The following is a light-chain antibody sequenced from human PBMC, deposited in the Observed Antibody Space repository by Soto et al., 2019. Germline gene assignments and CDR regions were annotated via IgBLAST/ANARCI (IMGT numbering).Light chain of an antibody. V-gene: IGKV1-5*01. Sequence: DIQMTQSPSSLSASVGYRFTITCRASQSISSWLAWYQQMPGKAPKLLIYDASSLESWVPSRFSGSGSGTEFTLTIRSPQSEDFAVYSCHQYGSPPPWTFGQGTTGDIK. CDR3: HQYGSPPPWT. CDR2: DAS. CDR1: QSISSW. J-gene: IGKJ1*01.